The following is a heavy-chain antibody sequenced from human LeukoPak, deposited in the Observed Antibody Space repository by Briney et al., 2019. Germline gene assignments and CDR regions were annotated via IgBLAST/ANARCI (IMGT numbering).Heavy chain of an antibody. J-gene: IGHJ2*01. CDR2: INHSGST. CDR1: GGSFSGYY. V-gene: IGHV4-34*01. Sequence: PSETLSLTCAVYGGSFSGYYWSWIRQPPGKGLEWIGEINHSGSTNYNPSLKSRVTISVDTSKNQFSLKLSSVTAADTAVYYCARGRPEIFLRIWLYWYFDLWGRGTLVTVFS. D-gene: IGHD3-9*01. CDR3: ARGRPEIFLRIWLYWYFDL.